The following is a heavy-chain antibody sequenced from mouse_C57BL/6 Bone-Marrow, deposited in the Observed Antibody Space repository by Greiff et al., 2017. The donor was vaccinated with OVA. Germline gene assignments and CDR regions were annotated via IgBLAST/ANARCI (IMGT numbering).Heavy chain of an antibody. D-gene: IGHD3-3*01. CDR2: INYYGSST. CDR3: ARYQGDVRWYFDV. CDR1: GFTFSDYY. Sequence: EVQLVESEGGLVQPGSSMKLSCTASGFTFSDYYMAWVRQVPEKGLEWVANINYYGSSTYYLDYLKSRFIISRDNAKTILYLQMSSLKSEDTATYYCARYQGDVRWYFDVWGTGTTVTVSS. V-gene: IGHV5-16*01. J-gene: IGHJ1*03.